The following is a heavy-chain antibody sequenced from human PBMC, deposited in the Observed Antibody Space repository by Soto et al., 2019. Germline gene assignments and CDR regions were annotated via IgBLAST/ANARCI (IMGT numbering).Heavy chain of an antibody. CDR3: ARLSLTAPDFHDAFDI. CDR2: IIPIFGTA. V-gene: IGHV1-69*13. Sequence: SVTVSCQASGGTYSSYAISWVRQAPGQGLEWMGGIIPIFGTANYAQKFQGRVTITADESTSTAYMELSSLRSEDTAVYYCARLSLTAPDFHDAFDIWGQGTMVTVSS. D-gene: IGHD2-21*02. J-gene: IGHJ3*02. CDR1: GGTYSSYA.